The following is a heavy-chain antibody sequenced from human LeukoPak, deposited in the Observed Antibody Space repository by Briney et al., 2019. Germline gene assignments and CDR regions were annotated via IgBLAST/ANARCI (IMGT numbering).Heavy chain of an antibody. J-gene: IGHJ3*02. CDR3: ARSHYDYDAFDI. CDR1: GGSFSGYY. CDR2: INHSGST. V-gene: IGHV4-34*01. D-gene: IGHD3-16*01. Sequence: SETLSLTCAVYGGSFSGYYWSWIRQHPGKGLEWIGEINHSGSTNYNPSLKSRVTISVDTSKNQFSLKLSSVTAADTAVYYCARSHYDYDAFDIWGQGTMVTVSS.